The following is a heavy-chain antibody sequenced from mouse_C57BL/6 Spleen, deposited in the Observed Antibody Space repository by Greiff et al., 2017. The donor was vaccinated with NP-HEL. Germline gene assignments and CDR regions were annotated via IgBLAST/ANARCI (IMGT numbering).Heavy chain of an antibody. CDR2: IYPGDGDT. CDR1: GYAFSSYW. J-gene: IGHJ2*01. V-gene: IGHV1-80*01. CDR3: ARWGLNWERYFDY. D-gene: IGHD4-1*01. Sequence: QVQLKESGAELVKPGASVKISCKASGYAFSSYWMNWVKQRPGKGLEWIGQIYPGDGDTNYNGKFKGKATLTADKSSSTAYMQLSRLTSEDSAVYFCARWGLNWERYFDYWGQGTTLTVSS.